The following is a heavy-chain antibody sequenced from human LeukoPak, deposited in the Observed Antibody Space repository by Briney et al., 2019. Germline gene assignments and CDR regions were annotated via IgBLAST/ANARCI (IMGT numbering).Heavy chain of an antibody. J-gene: IGHJ4*02. CDR2: ISGSGGST. CDR3: ARGNPGYSSSWTDY. CDR1: GGTFSSYA. V-gene: IGHV3-23*01. D-gene: IGHD6-13*01. Sequence: ASVKVPCKASGGTFSSYAMSRVRQAPGKGLEWVSAISGSGGSTYYADSVKGRFTISRDNSKNTLYLQMNSLRAEDTAVYYCARGNPGYSSSWTDYWGQGTLVTVSS.